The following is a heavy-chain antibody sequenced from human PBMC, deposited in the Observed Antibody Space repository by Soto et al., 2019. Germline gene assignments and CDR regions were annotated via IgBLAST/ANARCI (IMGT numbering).Heavy chain of an antibody. V-gene: IGHV4-4*07. CDR2: IYTSGST. CDR3: ARDRRITIFGAVWDYYYYGMDV. CDR1: GRSISSYY. J-gene: IGHJ6*02. Sequence: SATLSLTCTVSGRSISSYYWSWIRQPARKGLEWIGRIYTSGSTNYNPSLKSRVTMSVDTSKNQFSLKLSSVTAADTAVYYCARDRRITIFGAVWDYYYYGMDVWGQGTTVTVS. D-gene: IGHD3-3*01.